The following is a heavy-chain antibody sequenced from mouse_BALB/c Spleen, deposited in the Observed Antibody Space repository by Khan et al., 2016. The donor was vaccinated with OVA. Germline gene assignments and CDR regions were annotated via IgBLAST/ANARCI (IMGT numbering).Heavy chain of an antibody. V-gene: IGHV1-5*01. CDR1: GYSFTSYL. J-gene: IGHJ3*01. CDR3: ARGGYSSFAY. D-gene: IGHD1-3*01. CDR2: IYPGNSDT. Sequence: VQLKQSGTVLARPGASVKMSCKASGYSFTSYLIHWVKQRPGQGLEWIGDIYPGNSDTTYNQKFKDKAKLPAGTSANTAYMELSSLTNEDSAVYYGARGGYSSFAYWGQGTLVTVSA.